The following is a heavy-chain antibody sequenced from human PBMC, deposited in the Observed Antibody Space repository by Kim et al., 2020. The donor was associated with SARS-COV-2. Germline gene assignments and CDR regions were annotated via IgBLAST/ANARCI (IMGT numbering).Heavy chain of an antibody. Sequence: GGSLRLSCAASGFTFSSYAMSWVRQAPGKGLEWVSAISGSGGSTYYADSVKGRFTISRDNSKNTLYLQMNSLRAEDTAVYYCADRPVVPAYAEYFQHWGQGTLVTVSS. CDR3: ADRPVVPAYAEYFQH. J-gene: IGHJ1*01. CDR2: ISGSGGST. CDR1: GFTFSSYA. D-gene: IGHD2-2*01. V-gene: IGHV3-23*01.